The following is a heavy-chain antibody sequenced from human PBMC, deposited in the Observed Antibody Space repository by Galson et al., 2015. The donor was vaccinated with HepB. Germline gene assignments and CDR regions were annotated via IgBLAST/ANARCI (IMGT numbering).Heavy chain of an antibody. D-gene: IGHD2-2*02. J-gene: IGHJ6*02. CDR1: GGSISSSSYY. CDR2: IYYSGST. CDR3: AGRLCTSCYNYYGMDV. Sequence: SETLSLTCTVSGGSISSSSYYWGWIRQPPGKGLEWIGSIYYSGSTYYNPSLKSRVTISVDTSKNQFSLKLSSVTAADTAVYYCAGRLCTSCYNYYGMDVWGQGTTVTVSS. V-gene: IGHV4-39*01.